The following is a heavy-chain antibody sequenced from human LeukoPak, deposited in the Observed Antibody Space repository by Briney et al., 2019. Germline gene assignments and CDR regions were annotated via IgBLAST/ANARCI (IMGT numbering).Heavy chain of an antibody. J-gene: IGHJ4*02. Sequence: SETLSLTCTVSGGAISSYHWSWIRQPPGKGLEWIGHIYYSGTTNYNPSLKSRVTISVDTSKNQFSLKLSSVTAADTAVYYCARGPHSGIPVDYWGQGTLVTVSS. CDR1: GGAISSYH. V-gene: IGHV4-59*01. D-gene: IGHD1-26*01. CDR2: IYYSGTT. CDR3: ARGPHSGIPVDY.